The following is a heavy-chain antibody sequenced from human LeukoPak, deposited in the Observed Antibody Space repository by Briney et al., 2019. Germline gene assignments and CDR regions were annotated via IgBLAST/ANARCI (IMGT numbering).Heavy chain of an antibody. V-gene: IGHV4-59*01. Sequence: SETLSLTCTVSGGSISSYYWSWIRQPPGKGLEWIGYIYYSGSTNYNPSLKSRDTISVDTSKNQFSLKLSSVTAADTAVYYCASTTVITRIDYWGQGTLVTVSS. D-gene: IGHD4-17*01. CDR1: GGSISSYY. CDR3: ASTTVITRIDY. J-gene: IGHJ4*02. CDR2: IYYSGST.